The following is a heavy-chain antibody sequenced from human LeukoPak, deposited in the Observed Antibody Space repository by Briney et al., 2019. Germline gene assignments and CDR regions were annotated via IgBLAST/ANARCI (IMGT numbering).Heavy chain of an antibody. V-gene: IGHV3-48*01. CDR3: ARIYDSSGYSAFDI. D-gene: IGHD3-22*01. J-gene: IGHJ3*02. CDR2: ISSSSSTI. CDR1: GFTFSSYS. Sequence: GGSLRLSCAASGFTFSSYSMNWVRQAPGKGLEWVSYISSSSSTIYYADSVKGRFTISRDNAKNSLYLQMNSLRAEDTAVYYCARIYDSSGYSAFDIWGQGTMVTVSS.